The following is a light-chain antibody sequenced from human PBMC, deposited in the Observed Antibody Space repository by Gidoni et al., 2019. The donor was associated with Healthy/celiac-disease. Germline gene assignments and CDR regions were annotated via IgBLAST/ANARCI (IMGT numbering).Light chain of an antibody. Sequence: EIQMTQSPSSLSASVGDRVTITCRASQGISNYLAWYQQKPGKVPKLLIYAASTLQSWVPYLFSGSGSGTDFTLTIISLQPEDVATYYCQKYNSAPWTFGQGTKVEIK. V-gene: IGKV1-27*01. CDR2: AAS. J-gene: IGKJ1*01. CDR3: QKYNSAPWT. CDR1: QGISNY.